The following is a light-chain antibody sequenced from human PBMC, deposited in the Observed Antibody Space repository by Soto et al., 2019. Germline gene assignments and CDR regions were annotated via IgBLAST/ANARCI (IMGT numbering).Light chain of an antibody. V-gene: IGLV2-14*03. Sequence: QSVLTQPASVSGSPGQSITISCTGTSSDVGVYNYVSWYQQHPGKAPKLMIYDVSNRPSGVSNRFSGSKSGNTASLTISGLQAEDEGDYYCSSYSSSSSVVFGGGTKVTVL. J-gene: IGLJ2*01. CDR1: SSDVGVYNY. CDR2: DVS. CDR3: SSYSSSSSVV.